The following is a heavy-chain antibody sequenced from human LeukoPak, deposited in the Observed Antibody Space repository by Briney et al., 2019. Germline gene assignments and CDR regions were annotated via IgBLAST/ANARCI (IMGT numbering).Heavy chain of an antibody. CDR2: IYYSGST. J-gene: IGHJ6*03. Sequence: SETLSLTCTVSGGSISSYYWSWIRQPPGKGLEWIGYIYYSGSTNYNPSLKSRVTISVDKSKNQFSLKLSSVTAADTAVYYCARDRGNSYYYYYMDVWGKGTTVTVSS. V-gene: IGHV4-59*01. CDR1: GGSISSYY. D-gene: IGHD2/OR15-2a*01. CDR3: ARDRGNSYYYYYMDV.